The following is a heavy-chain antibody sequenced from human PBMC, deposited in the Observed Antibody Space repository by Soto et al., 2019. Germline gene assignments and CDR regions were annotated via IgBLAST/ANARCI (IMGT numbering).Heavy chain of an antibody. CDR2: IKQDGSEK. Sequence: PGGSLRLSCAAPGFTFSSYWMSWVRQAPRKGLECVANIKQDGSEKYYVDSVKGRFSISRDNAKNSLYLQMNSLRAEDTAVYYCARVSYDFWSGSYSFDYWGQGTLVTVYS. CDR1: GFTFSSYW. J-gene: IGHJ4*02. CDR3: ARVSYDFWSGSYSFDY. D-gene: IGHD3-3*01. V-gene: IGHV3-7*04.